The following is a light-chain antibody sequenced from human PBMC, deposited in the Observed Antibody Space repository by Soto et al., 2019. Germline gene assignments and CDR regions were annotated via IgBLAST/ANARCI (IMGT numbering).Light chain of an antibody. CDR2: GAS. CDR1: QAFSNL. V-gene: IGKV1-12*01. CDR3: QQATTFPLT. Sequence: IQMTQSASSVSASVGHRVIISCRASQAFSNLLAWYQQKNGKAPKLLIYGASTLQGGVPSRFSGSEYGTEFNLTISSVQPEDFATYYCQQATTFPLTFGGGTKVDIK. J-gene: IGKJ4*01.